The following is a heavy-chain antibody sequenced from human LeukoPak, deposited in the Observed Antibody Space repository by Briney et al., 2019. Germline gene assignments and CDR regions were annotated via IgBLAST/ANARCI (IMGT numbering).Heavy chain of an antibody. CDR3: ARDTTDYDFWSGYGPSPYYYGMDV. J-gene: IGHJ6*02. CDR1: GFTFSSYW. Sequence: GGSLRLSCAASGFTFSSYWMSWVRQAPGKGLEWVANIKQDGSKKYYVDSVKGRFTISRDNAKNSLYLQMNSLRAEDTAVYYCARDTTDYDFWSGYGPSPYYYGMDVWGQGTTVTVSS. D-gene: IGHD3-3*01. CDR2: IKQDGSKK. V-gene: IGHV3-7*01.